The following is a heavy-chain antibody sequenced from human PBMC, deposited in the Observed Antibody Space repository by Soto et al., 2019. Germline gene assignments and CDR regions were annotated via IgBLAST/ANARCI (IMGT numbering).Heavy chain of an antibody. CDR2: IYSGGST. CDR3: ARDPPATRHGMDV. CDR1: GFPVSSNY. V-gene: IGHV3-53*02. J-gene: IGHJ6*02. Sequence: EVQLVETGGGLIQPGGSLRLSCAASGFPVSSNYMSWVRQAPGKGLEWVSVIYSGGSTYYADSVRGRFTISRDNSKNTLYRQMKSLRAEDTAVYYCARDPPATRHGMDVWGQGTTVTVSS.